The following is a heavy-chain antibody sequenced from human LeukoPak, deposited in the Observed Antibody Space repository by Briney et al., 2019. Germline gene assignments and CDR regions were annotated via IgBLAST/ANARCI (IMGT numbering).Heavy chain of an antibody. Sequence: PGGSLRLSCAASGFTFSSYSMNWVRQAPGKGLEWVSYISSSSSTIYYADSVKGRFTISRDNAKNSLYLQMNSLRDEDTAVYYCARDHPRADGLGAFDIWGQGTMVTVSS. CDR3: ARDHPRADGLGAFDI. J-gene: IGHJ3*02. V-gene: IGHV3-48*02. D-gene: IGHD6-19*01. CDR2: ISSSSSTI. CDR1: GFTFSSYS.